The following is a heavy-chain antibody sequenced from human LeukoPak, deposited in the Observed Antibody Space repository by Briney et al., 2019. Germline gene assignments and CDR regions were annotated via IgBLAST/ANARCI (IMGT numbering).Heavy chain of an antibody. Sequence: ASVKVSCKASGYTFTSYYMHWVRQAPGQGLEWMGIINPSGGSTSYAQKFQGRVTMTRDMSTSTVYMELSSLRSEDTAVYYCARDRSFLGTYDRDFDYWGQGTLVTVSS. J-gene: IGHJ4*02. V-gene: IGHV1-46*01. CDR3: ARDRSFLGTYDRDFDY. CDR2: INPSGGST. D-gene: IGHD1-26*01. CDR1: GYTFTSYY.